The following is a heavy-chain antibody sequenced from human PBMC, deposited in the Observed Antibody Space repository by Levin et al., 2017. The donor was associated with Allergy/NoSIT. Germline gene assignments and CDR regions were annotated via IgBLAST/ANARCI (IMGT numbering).Heavy chain of an antibody. Sequence: LSLTCAASGFTFSSYSMNWVRQAPGKGLEWVSSISSSSSYIYYADSVKGRFTISRDNAKNSLYLQMNSLRAEATAVYYCARNYYDFWSGYYTEFDYWGQGTLVTVSS. V-gene: IGHV3-21*01. J-gene: IGHJ4*02. CDR2: ISSSSSYI. CDR1: GFTFSSYS. CDR3: ARNYYDFWSGYYTEFDY. D-gene: IGHD3-3*01.